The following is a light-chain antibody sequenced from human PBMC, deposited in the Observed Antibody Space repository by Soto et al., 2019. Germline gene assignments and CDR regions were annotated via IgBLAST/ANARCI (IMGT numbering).Light chain of an antibody. Sequence: QSVLTQPASVSGSPGQSITISCTGTSSDVGSYNFVSWYQHLPGKAPKLMIYEVSNRPSGVSDRFSCSKSGNTASLTISGLQAEDEAAYYCSSYTTSSNYVFGTGTKVTVL. J-gene: IGLJ1*01. CDR1: SSDVGSYNF. V-gene: IGLV2-14*01. CDR2: EVS. CDR3: SSYTTSSNYV.